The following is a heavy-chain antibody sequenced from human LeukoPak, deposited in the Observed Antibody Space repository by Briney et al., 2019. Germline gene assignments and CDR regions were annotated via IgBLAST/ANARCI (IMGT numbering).Heavy chain of an antibody. CDR2: INWNGGST. CDR1: GFTFDDYG. J-gene: IGHJ4*02. Sequence: GGSLRLSCAASGFTFDDYGMSWVRQAPGKGLEWVSGINWNGGSTGYADSVKGRFTISRDNAKNSLYLQMNSLRAEDTALYYCAGGGYDILTDYWGQGTLVTVSS. CDR3: AGGGYDILTDY. V-gene: IGHV3-20*04. D-gene: IGHD3-9*01.